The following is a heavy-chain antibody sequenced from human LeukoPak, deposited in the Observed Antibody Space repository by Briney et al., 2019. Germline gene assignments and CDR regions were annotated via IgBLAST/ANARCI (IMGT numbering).Heavy chain of an antibody. CDR2: IIPIVGTA. CDR3: ARDLYCNRTSCSV. CDR1: GGTFSTYA. D-gene: IGHD2-2*01. V-gene: IGHV1-69*13. Sequence: ASVKVSCKASGGTFSTYAISWVRQAPGQGLEWVGVIIPIVGTATYAQRFQGRVTITADESTSTAYMELSSLRSEDTAVYYCARDLYCNRTSCSVWGRGTLVIVS. J-gene: IGHJ4*02.